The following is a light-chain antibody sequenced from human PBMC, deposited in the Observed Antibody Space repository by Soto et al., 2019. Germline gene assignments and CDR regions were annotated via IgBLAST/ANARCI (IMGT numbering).Light chain of an antibody. CDR1: QSVSSY. J-gene: IGKJ4*01. Sequence: EIVLTQSPATLSLSPGERATLSFRASQSVSSYLAWYQQTPGQAPMLLIYDASNRATGIPARFSGIGSGTDFTRTSSSLAPEDFAVYYGQQRSNSPSYLTVGGATEVEIK. CDR3: QQRSNSPSYLT. CDR2: DAS. V-gene: IGKV3-11*01.